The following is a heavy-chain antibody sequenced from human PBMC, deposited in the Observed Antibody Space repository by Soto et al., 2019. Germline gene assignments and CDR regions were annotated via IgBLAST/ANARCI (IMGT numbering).Heavy chain of an antibody. J-gene: IGHJ6*02. D-gene: IGHD4-17*01. Sequence: QVHLVQSGAEVKKPGSSVRVSCKASGGTFRTFAISWVRQAPGQGLQWMGGIIPIFDTPNYAQNFQGRVTITADESTSTAYLELSGLRSEDTAVYYCASGDDGDYSAYFYYGLDVWGQGTTVTVPS. V-gene: IGHV1-69*01. CDR2: IIPIFDTP. CDR1: GGTFRTFA. CDR3: ASGDDGDYSAYFYYGLDV.